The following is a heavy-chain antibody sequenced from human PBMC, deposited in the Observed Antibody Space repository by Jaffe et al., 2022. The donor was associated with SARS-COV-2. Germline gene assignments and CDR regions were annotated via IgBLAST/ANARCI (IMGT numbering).Heavy chain of an antibody. V-gene: IGHV3-23*01. CDR2: MSGRGDII. D-gene: IGHD6-19*01. CDR1: GFSFSTYA. CDR3: ARVMRAVPGTVYYYGLDV. J-gene: IGHJ6*02. Sequence: EVQLLESGGGLVQPGGSLRLSCAASGFSFSTYAMTWVRQAPGKGLDWVSVMSGRGDIIYYGDSVKGRFTISRDNSKNTLYLQMNSLRVDDTALYYCARVMRAVPGTVYYYGLDVWGQGTTVTVSS.